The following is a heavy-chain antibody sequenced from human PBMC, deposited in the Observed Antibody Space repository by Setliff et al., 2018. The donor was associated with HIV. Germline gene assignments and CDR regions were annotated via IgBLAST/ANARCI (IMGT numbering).Heavy chain of an antibody. CDR1: GVSVGSGDYY. CDR3: ATRPRIAARPFDY. CDR2: IFHSGDT. V-gene: IGHV4-31*03. J-gene: IGHJ4*02. D-gene: IGHD6-6*01. Sequence: PSETLSLTCSVSGVSVGSGDYYWHWIRQHPEKALEWIGYIFHSGDTYYNPSLKSRISMSVDTSKNQFSLELTSLTDADTAVYYCATRPRIAARPFDYWGQGMLGTVSS.